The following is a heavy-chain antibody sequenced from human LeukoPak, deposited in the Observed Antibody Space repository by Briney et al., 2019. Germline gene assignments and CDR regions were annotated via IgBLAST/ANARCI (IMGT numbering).Heavy chain of an antibody. CDR2: INHSGST. V-gene: IGHV4-34*01. CDR3: ARGPNWYYNS. CDR1: GGSFSGYY. J-gene: IGHJ4*02. D-gene: IGHD1-7*01. Sequence: SETLSLTCAVYGGSFSGYYWSWIRQPPGKGLEWIGEINHSGSTNYNPSLNSRVTISVDTSKNQFSLQLTSVTAADTAVYYCARGPNWYYNSWGQGTLVTVS.